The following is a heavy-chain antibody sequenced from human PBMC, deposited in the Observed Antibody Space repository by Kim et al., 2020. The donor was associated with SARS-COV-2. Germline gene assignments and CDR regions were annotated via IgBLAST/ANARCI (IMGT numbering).Heavy chain of an antibody. Sequence: GSTNYSPSIRGRVTLSVDKSKNQFSLKLSSVTAADTAVYYCARENYGMDVWGQGTTVTVSS. V-gene: IGHV4-4*02. J-gene: IGHJ6*02. CDR3: ARENYGMDV. CDR2: GST.